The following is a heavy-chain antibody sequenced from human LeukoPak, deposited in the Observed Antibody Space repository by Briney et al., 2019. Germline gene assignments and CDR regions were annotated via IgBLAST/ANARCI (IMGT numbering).Heavy chain of an antibody. V-gene: IGHV3-23*01. J-gene: IGHJ6*03. CDR2: ISGSGGST. CDR1: GFTFSSYA. CDR3: ARDGYYYDSSGYYLYYYYYMDV. D-gene: IGHD3-22*01. Sequence: PGGSLRLSCAASGFTFSSYAMSWVRQAPGKGLEWVSAISGSGGSTYYADSVKGRFTISRDNAKNSLYLQMNSLRAEDTAVYYCARDGYYYDSSGYYLYYYYYMDVWGKGTTVTVSS.